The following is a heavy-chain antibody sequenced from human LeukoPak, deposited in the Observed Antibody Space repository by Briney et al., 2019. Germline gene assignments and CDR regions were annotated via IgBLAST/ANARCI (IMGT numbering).Heavy chain of an antibody. CDR3: AREEYGGDYHY. Sequence: GGSLRLSCAASGFTFSSYSMNWVRQAPGKGLEWVSAISGSGGSTYYADSVKGRFTISRDNSKNTLYLQMNSLRAEDTAVYYCAREEYGGDYHYWGQGTLVTVSS. CDR2: ISGSGGST. V-gene: IGHV3-23*01. J-gene: IGHJ4*02. D-gene: IGHD4-17*01. CDR1: GFTFSSYS.